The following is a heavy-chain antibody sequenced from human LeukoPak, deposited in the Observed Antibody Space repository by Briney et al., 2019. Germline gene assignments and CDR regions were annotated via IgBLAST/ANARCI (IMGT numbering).Heavy chain of an antibody. V-gene: IGHV4-34*01. CDR1: GGSFSGYY. Sequence: PSETLSLTCAVYGGSFSGYYWSWIRQPPGKGLEWIGEINHSGSTNYNPSLKSRVTISVDTSKNQFSLKLSSVTAADTAVYHCARGRARIAAAGWFDPWGQGTLVTVSS. CDR3: ARGRARIAAAGWFDP. D-gene: IGHD6-13*01. CDR2: INHSGST. J-gene: IGHJ5*02.